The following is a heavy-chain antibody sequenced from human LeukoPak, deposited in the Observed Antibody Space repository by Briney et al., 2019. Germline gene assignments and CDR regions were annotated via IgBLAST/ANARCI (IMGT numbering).Heavy chain of an antibody. Sequence: GGSLRLSCAASGFTFSSYSMNWVRQAPGKGLEWVSYISTSGNYIYYSDSVKGRFTISRDNAENSLYLQMHSLRADDTAVYYCARGAYNSGGTLEIWGQGTLVTVSS. CDR3: ARGAYNSGGTLEI. CDR1: GFTFSSYS. D-gene: IGHD3-22*01. J-gene: IGHJ4*02. V-gene: IGHV3-21*01. CDR2: ISTSGNYI.